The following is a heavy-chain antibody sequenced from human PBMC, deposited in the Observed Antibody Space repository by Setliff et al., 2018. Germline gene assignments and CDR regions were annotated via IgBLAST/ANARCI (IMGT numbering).Heavy chain of an antibody. CDR3: ARDSELGLDALDI. Sequence: SQTLSLTCAISGDSVSSNGAAWNWIRQSPSGGLEWLRRTFYRSKSYYDYALPVKSRISVNPDTSKNQFSLHLNSVTTEDTAVYYCARDSELGLDALDIWGQATMATV. J-gene: IGHJ3*02. CDR2: TFYRSKSYY. CDR1: GDSVSSNGAA. D-gene: IGHD6-13*01. V-gene: IGHV6-1*01.